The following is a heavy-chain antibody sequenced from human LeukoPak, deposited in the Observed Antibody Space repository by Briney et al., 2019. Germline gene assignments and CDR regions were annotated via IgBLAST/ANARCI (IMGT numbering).Heavy chain of an antibody. Sequence: RPGGSLRLSCAASGFTFSDYYMSWIRQAPGKGLEWVSYISSSGSTIYYADPVKGRFTISRDNAKNSLYLQMNSLRAEDTAVYYCATSQYGSGSYYNDIDAFDIWGQGTMVTVSS. CDR2: ISSSGSTI. CDR3: ATSQYGSGSYYNDIDAFDI. CDR1: GFTFSDYY. D-gene: IGHD3-10*01. J-gene: IGHJ3*02. V-gene: IGHV3-11*01.